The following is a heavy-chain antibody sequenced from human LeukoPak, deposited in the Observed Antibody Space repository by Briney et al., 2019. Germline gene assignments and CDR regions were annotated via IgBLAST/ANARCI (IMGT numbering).Heavy chain of an antibody. CDR1: GGSISSSSYY. CDR2: SYYSGST. V-gene: IGHV4-39*07. D-gene: IGHD1-26*01. CDR3: ARAPLSGTYYTDAFDI. J-gene: IGHJ3*02. Sequence: SETLSLTCTVSGGSISSSSYYWGWIRQPPGKGLEWIGSSYYSGSTYYNPSLKSRVTISPDKSKNQFSLTLTSVTAADTAVYFCARAPLSGTYYTDAFDIWGQGTMVTVSS.